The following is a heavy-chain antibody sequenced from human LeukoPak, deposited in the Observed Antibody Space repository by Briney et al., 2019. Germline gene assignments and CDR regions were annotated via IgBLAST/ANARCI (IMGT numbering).Heavy chain of an antibody. CDR1: GYTFTNYY. V-gene: IGHV1-46*01. Sequence: ASVKVSCKASGYTFTNYYMQWVRQAPGQGLEWMGIINPSDGSTSYAQKFQGRVTVTRDTSTSTVYMELSSLRSEDTAIFYCARASGGNCHQVGSCRGDYWGQGTLVAVSS. CDR2: INPSDGST. J-gene: IGHJ4*02. CDR3: ARASGGNCHQVGSCRGDY. D-gene: IGHD2-15*01.